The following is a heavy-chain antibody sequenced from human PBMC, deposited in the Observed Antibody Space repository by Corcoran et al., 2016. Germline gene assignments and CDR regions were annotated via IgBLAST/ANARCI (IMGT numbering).Heavy chain of an antibody. CDR3: ARADGMDV. J-gene: IGHJ6*02. CDR2: ISRSGSII. CDR1: GFTFSSYS. Sequence: EVQLVESGGGLVQPGGSLRLSCAASGFTFSSYSMNWVRQAPGKGLEWVSDISRSGSIIYYGDSVKGRFTISRDNAKNSLYLQMDSLRAEDTGVYDCARADGMDVWGQGTTVTVYS. V-gene: IGHV3-48*04.